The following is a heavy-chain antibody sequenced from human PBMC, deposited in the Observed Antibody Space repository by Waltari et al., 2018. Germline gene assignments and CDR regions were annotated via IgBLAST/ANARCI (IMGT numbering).Heavy chain of an antibody. CDR3: ARRHSPHYDFWSAQNPRHKGGMDV. Sequence: QVQLVQSGAEVKKPGSSVKVSCKASGGTFSSYAISWVRQAPGQGLEWMGGIIPIFGTANDAQKFQGRVTITADESTSTAYRELSSLRSEDTAVYYCARRHSPHYDFWSAQNPRHKGGMDVWGQGTTVTVSS. J-gene: IGHJ6*02. CDR1: GGTFSSYA. V-gene: IGHV1-69*01. CDR2: IIPIFGTA. D-gene: IGHD3-3*01.